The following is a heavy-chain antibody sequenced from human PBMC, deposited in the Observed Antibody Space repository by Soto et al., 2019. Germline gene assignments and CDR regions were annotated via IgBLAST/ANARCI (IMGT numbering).Heavy chain of an antibody. J-gene: IGHJ4*02. Sequence: GGSLRLSCAASGFTFSSYGLHWVRQAPGKGLEWVAVIWYDGSNKYYADSVKGRFTISRDNSKNTLYLQMNSLRAEDTAVYYCARMAGIVGPVDYWGQGPLVTVSS. CDR1: GFTFSSYG. CDR2: IWYDGSNK. CDR3: ARMAGIVGPVDY. V-gene: IGHV3-33*01. D-gene: IGHD1-26*01.